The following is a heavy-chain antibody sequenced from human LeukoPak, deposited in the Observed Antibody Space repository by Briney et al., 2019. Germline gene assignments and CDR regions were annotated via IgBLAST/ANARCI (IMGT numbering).Heavy chain of an antibody. CDR3: AREAVEWLLRGAFDY. V-gene: IGHV1-69*01. Sequence: ASVKVSCKASGGTXSSYAISWVRQAPGQGLEWMGGIIPIFGTANYAQKFQGRVTITADESTSTAYMELSSLRSEDTAVYYCAREAVEWLLRGAFDYWGQGTLVTVSS. CDR2: IIPIFGTA. D-gene: IGHD3-3*01. CDR1: GGTXSSYA. J-gene: IGHJ4*02.